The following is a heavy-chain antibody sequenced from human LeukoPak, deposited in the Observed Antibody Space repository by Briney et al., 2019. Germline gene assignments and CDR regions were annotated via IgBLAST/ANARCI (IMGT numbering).Heavy chain of an antibody. Sequence: GGSLRLSCSASGFTFSSYSMNWVRQAPGKGLEWVSYISSSSSTIYYADSVKGRFTISRDNAKNSLYLQMNSLRAEDTAVYYCAREKSDGDYVPRRDYGMDVWGQGTTVTVSS. CDR3: AREKSDGDYVPRRDYGMDV. D-gene: IGHD4-17*01. CDR1: GFTFSSYS. V-gene: IGHV3-48*04. CDR2: ISSSSSTI. J-gene: IGHJ6*02.